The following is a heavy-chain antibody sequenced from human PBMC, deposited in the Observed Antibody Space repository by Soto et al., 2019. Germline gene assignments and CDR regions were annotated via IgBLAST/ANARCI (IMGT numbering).Heavy chain of an antibody. J-gene: IGHJ5*02. V-gene: IGHV4-4*02. Sequence: SQTLCLTCAFSGGSISNTNWWIWVRQPPGKGLEWIGEIYHNGNTKYNPSLGSRVTISMDKSKNQFFLRLTYVTAADTAIYYCAFTGIVGTINFVTWGQGTLVTVSS. CDR3: AFTGIVGTINFVT. CDR1: GGSISNTNW. D-gene: IGHD1-26*01. CDR2: IYHNGNT.